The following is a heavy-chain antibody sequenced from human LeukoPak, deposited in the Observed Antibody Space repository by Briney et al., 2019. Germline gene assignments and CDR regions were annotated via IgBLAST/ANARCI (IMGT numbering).Heavy chain of an antibody. J-gene: IGHJ4*02. CDR3: ARRDYGDYGFDY. D-gene: IGHD4-17*01. CDR1: GGTFSSYA. Sequence: SVKVSCKASGGTFSSYAISWVRQAPGQGLEWMGGIIPIFGTANYAQKFQGRVTITADESTSTAYMELSSLRSEDTAVYYCARRDYGDYGFDYWGQGTLVTVSS. CDR2: IIPIFGTA. V-gene: IGHV1-69*01.